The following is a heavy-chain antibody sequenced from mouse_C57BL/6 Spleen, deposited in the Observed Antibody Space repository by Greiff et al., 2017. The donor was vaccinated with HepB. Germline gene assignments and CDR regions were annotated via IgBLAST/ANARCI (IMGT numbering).Heavy chain of an antibody. Sequence: QVQLQQSGAELARPGASVKLSCKASGYTFTSYGISWVKQRTGQGLEWIGEIYPRSGNTYYNEKFKGKATLTADKSSSTAYMELRSLTSEDAAVYFCARLAYGSSLAYWGQGTLVTVSA. J-gene: IGHJ3*01. CDR1: GYTFTSYG. CDR3: ARLAYGSSLAY. CDR2: IYPRSGNT. V-gene: IGHV1-81*01. D-gene: IGHD1-1*01.